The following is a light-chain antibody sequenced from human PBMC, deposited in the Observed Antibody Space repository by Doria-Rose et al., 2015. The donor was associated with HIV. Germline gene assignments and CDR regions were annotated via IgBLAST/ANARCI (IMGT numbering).Light chain of an antibody. CDR3: QQYGTSRGT. J-gene: IGKJ5*01. V-gene: IGKV3-20*01. CDR2: DAS. Sequence: TQSPGTPSLSPGERATLSCRASQRVKSSYLAWYQQKPDQAPRLLIYDASTRATGIPDRFSGSGSGTDFTLTISRLEPEDVAVYYCQQYGTSRGTFGQGTRLEIK. CDR1: QRVKSSY.